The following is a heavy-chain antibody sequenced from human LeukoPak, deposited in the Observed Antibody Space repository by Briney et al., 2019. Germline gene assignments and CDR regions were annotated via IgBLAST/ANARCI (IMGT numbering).Heavy chain of an antibody. V-gene: IGHV1-2*02. CDR2: INPNSGGT. CDR3: ASSVGVTTSSGAFDI. J-gene: IGHJ3*02. D-gene: IGHD2-21*02. Sequence: ASVKVSCKASGYTFTGYYMHWVRQAPGQGLEWMGWINPNSGGTNYAQKFQGRVTMTRDTSISTAYMELSRLRSDDTAVYYCASSVGVTTSSGAFDIWGQGTMVTVSS. CDR1: GYTFTGYY.